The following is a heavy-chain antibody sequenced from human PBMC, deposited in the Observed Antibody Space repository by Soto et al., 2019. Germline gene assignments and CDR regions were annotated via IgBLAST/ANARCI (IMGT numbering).Heavy chain of an antibody. CDR1: GGTFSSYA. V-gene: IGHV1-69*01. J-gene: IGHJ4*02. D-gene: IGHD3-10*01. CDR2: NIPIFGTA. CDR3: ARGGPPILFGELSPAPFDY. Sequence: QVQLVQSGAEVKKPGSSVKVSCKASGGTFSSYAISWVRQAPGQGLEWMGGNIPIFGTANYAQKFQGRDTITADESTSTDYMELSSLRSEDTAVYYCARGGPPILFGELSPAPFDYWGQGTLVTVSS.